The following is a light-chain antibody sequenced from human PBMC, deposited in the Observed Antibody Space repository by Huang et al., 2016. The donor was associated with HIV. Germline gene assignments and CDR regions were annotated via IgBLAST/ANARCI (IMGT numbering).Light chain of an antibody. CDR3: QQSYKAPRT. J-gene: IGKJ2*01. V-gene: IGKV1-39*01. CDR1: QSINKY. CDR2: GES. Sequence: DIQMTQSPSSLSASVGDRVIISCRASQSINKYLHWYQQMPGKAPKLVIYGESTLQRGVASRFSGSVSGTDFTLTIGSLQPEDAATYYCQQSYKAPRTFGQGTLLEI.